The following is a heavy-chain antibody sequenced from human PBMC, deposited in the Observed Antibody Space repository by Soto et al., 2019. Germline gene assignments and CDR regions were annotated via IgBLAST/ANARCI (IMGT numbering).Heavy chain of an antibody. V-gene: IGHV3-48*02. Sequence: PGGSLRLSCAASGFSFKTYSMNWVRQAPGKGLEWVSYISRSSSTISYADSVKGRFTISRDNAKNSLYLQMNSLRDEDTAVYYCARDPGYYDSSGYYYKAFDIWGQGTMVTVSS. CDR2: ISRSSSTI. J-gene: IGHJ3*02. D-gene: IGHD3-22*01. CDR3: ARDPGYYDSSGYYYKAFDI. CDR1: GFSFKTYS.